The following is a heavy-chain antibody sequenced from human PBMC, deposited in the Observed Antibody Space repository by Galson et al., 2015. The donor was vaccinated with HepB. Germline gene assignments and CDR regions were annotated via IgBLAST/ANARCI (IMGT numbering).Heavy chain of an antibody. V-gene: IGHV1-18*04. Sequence: SVKVSRKASGYTFTSYGISWVRQAPGQGLEWMGWISAYNGNTNYAQKLQGRVTMTTDTSTSTAYMELRSLRSDDTAVYYCARDANIVVVPAALYYYYYGMDVWGQGTTVTVSS. D-gene: IGHD2-2*01. CDR3: ARDANIVVVPAALYYYYYGMDV. CDR1: GYTFTSYG. J-gene: IGHJ6*02. CDR2: ISAYNGNT.